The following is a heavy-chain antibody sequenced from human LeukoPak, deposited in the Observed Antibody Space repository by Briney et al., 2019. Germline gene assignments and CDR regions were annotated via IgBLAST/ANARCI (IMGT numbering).Heavy chain of an antibody. CDR1: GYTFTSYD. D-gene: IGHD6-6*01. Sequence: ASVKVSCKASGYTFTSYDINWVRQATGQGLEWMGWMNPNSGNTGYAQKFQGRVTMTRNTSISTAYMELSSLRSEDTAVYYCARTPPGRVAARVGYFQHWGQGTLVTVSS. CDR2: MNPNSGNT. CDR3: ARTPPGRVAARVGYFQH. J-gene: IGHJ1*01. V-gene: IGHV1-8*01.